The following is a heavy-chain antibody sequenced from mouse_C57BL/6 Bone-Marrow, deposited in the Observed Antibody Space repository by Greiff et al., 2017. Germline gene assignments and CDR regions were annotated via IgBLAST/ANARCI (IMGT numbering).Heavy chain of an antibody. Sequence: VQLKQSGPELVKPGASVKMSCKASGYTFTDYNMHWVKQSHGKSLEWIGYINPNNGGTSYNQKFKGKATLTVNKSSSPAYMELRSLTSEDSAVYYCARWGLRREYWGQGTTLTVSS. D-gene: IGHD2-4*01. V-gene: IGHV1-22*01. CDR3: ARWGLRREY. J-gene: IGHJ2*01. CDR2: INPNNGGT. CDR1: GYTFTDYN.